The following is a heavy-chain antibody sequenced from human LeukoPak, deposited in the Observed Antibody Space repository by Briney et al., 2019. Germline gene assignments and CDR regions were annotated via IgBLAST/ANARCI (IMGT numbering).Heavy chain of an antibody. CDR2: ISSSSYI. Sequence: GGSLRLSCAASGFTFSSYSMNWVRQAPGKGLEWVSSISSSSYIYYADSVKGRFTISRDNAKNSLYLQMNSLRAEDTAVYYCARDVAAADPDYWGQGTLVTVSS. CDR3: ARDVAAADPDY. J-gene: IGHJ4*02. D-gene: IGHD6-13*01. CDR1: GFTFSSYS. V-gene: IGHV3-21*01.